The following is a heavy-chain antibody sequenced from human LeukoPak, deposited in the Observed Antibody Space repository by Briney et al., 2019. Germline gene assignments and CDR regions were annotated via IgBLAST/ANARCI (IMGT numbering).Heavy chain of an antibody. CDR2: ISWNSGSI. J-gene: IGHJ5*02. CDR3: AKSRYCSSTSCYGGNWFDP. Sequence: PGRSLRLSCAASGFTFDDYAMHWVRQAPGKGLEWVSGISWNSGSIGYADSVKGRFTISRDNAKNSLYLQMNSLRAEDTAVYYCAKSRYCSSTSCYGGNWFDPWGQGTLVTVSS. V-gene: IGHV3-9*01. CDR1: GFTFDDYA. D-gene: IGHD2-2*01.